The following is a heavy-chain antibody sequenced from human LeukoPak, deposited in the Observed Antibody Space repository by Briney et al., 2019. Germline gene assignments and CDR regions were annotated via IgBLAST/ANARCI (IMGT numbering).Heavy chain of an antibody. CDR1: GYTFTSYY. J-gene: IGHJ6*02. CDR2: INPSGGST. D-gene: IGHD6-19*01. CDR3: AREGQWLVPTHYYYYGMDV. Sequence: ASVKVSCKASGYTFTSYYMHWVGQAPGQGLEWMGVINPSGGSTSYAQKFQGRVTMTRDTSTSTVYMELSSLRSEDTAVYYCAREGQWLVPTHYYYYGMDVWGQGTTVTVSS. V-gene: IGHV1-46*01.